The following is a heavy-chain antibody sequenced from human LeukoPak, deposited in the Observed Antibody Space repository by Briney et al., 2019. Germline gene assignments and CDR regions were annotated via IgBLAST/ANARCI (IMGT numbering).Heavy chain of an antibody. CDR2: INSDGTDI. J-gene: IGHJ1*01. D-gene: IGHD3-22*01. V-gene: IGHV3-74*01. CDR1: GFTFSSYW. CDR3: ARVGYYDSSNYYAYFQH. Sequence: AGGSLRLSCAAPGFTFSSYWMHWVRQAPGKGLEWVARINSDGTDISYGDSVKGRFTISRDNAKNTLYLQMNSLRVEDTAVYYCARVGYYDSSNYYAYFQHWGQGTLVTVSS.